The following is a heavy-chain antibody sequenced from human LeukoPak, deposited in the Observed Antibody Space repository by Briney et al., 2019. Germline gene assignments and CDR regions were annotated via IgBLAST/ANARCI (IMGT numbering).Heavy chain of an antibody. D-gene: IGHD3-22*01. CDR1: GYTFTSYD. CDR2: MNPNSGNT. J-gene: IGHJ6*02. V-gene: IGHV1-8*01. Sequence: GASVKVSCKASGYTFTSYDINWVRQATGQGLEWMGWMNPNSGNTGYAQKFQGRVTMTRNTSISTAYMELSSLRSEDTAVYYCARPTYYYDSSGKSRTDGGMDVWGQGTTVTVSS. CDR3: ARPTYYYDSSGKSRTDGGMDV.